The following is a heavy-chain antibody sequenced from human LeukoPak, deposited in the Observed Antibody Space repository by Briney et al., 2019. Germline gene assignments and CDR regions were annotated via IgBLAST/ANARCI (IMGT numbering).Heavy chain of an antibody. V-gene: IGHV3-23*01. CDR3: AKGKPRIAASRFQYFDY. D-gene: IGHD6-13*01. Sequence: GWALRLSCAASGFTFSSYVMSWVRQAPGKGLEWVAAISGSGGSTYYADSVKGRFTISRDNSKNTLYLQMNSLRAEDTAVYYCAKGKPRIAASRFQYFDYWGQGTLVTVSS. J-gene: IGHJ4*02. CDR1: GFTFSSYV. CDR2: ISGSGGST.